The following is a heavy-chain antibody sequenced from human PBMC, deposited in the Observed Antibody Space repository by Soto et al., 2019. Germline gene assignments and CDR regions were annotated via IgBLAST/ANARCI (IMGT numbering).Heavy chain of an antibody. CDR3: AKGPHTNVGWPYYFES. CDR1: GVSLANYP. D-gene: IGHD6-19*01. Sequence: AGCLGLSCVASGVSLANYPMNWVRQTPGKGLEWISYSSPRGDTIYYADSVEGRFTISRDNARNSLSLHMSSLRDEDSALYYCAKGPHTNVGWPYYFESWGQGVPVTV. CDR2: SSPRGDTI. V-gene: IGHV3-48*02. J-gene: IGHJ4*02.